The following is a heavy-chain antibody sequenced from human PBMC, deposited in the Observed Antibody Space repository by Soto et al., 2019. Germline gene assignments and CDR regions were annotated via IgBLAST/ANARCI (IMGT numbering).Heavy chain of an antibody. V-gene: IGHV4-34*01. CDR2: INHSGSA. CDR3: ARGRNGYSYGLYYFDY. J-gene: IGHJ4*02. CDR1: GGSFRAYY. D-gene: IGHD5-18*01. Sequence: SETLSLTCAVYGGSFRAYYWSWIRQPPGTGLEWIGAINHSGSANYNPSLKSRVTISVDTSKNHFSLKLNSVTAADTAVYYCARGRNGYSYGLYYFDYWGQGTLVTVSS.